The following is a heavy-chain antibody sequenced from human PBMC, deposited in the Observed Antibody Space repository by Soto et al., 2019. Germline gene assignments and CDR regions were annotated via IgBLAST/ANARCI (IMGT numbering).Heavy chain of an antibody. CDR1: GFTFSSYS. CDR3: ARDSGYSYGPLDY. CDR2: ISSSSSTI. J-gene: IGHJ4*02. D-gene: IGHD5-18*01. Sequence: EVQLVESGGGLVQPGGSLRLSCAAPGFTFSSYSMNWVRQAPGKGLEWVSYISSSSSTIYYADSVKGRFTISRDNAKNSLYLQMNSLRAEDTAVYYCARDSGYSYGPLDYWGQGTLVTVSS. V-gene: IGHV3-48*01.